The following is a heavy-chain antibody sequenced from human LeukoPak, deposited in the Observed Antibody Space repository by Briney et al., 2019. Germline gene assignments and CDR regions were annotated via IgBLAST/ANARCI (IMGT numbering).Heavy chain of an antibody. CDR2: IKQDGSAK. Sequence: GGSLRLSCAASGFTFSSYWMSWVRLAPGKGLEWVANIKQDGSAKFYVESVKGRFTISRDNAKNTLYLQMNSLRAEDTAVYYCARVLGGQATSSSSWDVWGKGTTVTVSS. D-gene: IGHD6-6*01. CDR1: GFTFSSYW. CDR3: ARVLGGQATSSSSWDV. V-gene: IGHV3-7*01. J-gene: IGHJ6*04.